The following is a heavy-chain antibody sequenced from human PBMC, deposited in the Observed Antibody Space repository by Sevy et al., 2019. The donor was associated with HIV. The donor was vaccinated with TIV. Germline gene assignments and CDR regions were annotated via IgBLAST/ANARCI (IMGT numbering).Heavy chain of an antibody. D-gene: IGHD4-17*01. J-gene: IGHJ3*02. CDR1: GFTFSSYA. V-gene: IGHV3-23*01. CDR3: AKGDEPATDYGDYVPNAFDI. CDR2: ISGPGDTT. Sequence: GGSLRLSCAASGFTFSSYAMSWVRQAPGKGLEWVSSISGPGDTTYYAASVKGRFTISRDNSKNTLHLQMNSLTADDSAVYYCAKGDEPATDYGDYVPNAFDIWGQGTMVTVSS.